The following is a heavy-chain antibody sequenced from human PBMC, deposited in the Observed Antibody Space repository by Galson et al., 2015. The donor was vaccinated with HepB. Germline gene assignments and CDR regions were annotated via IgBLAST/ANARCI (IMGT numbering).Heavy chain of an antibody. Sequence: SETLSLTCTVSGDSISSSSYSWRWIRQPPGKGLEWIGSIYYSGSTYSNTSLKSRVTISVDTSKNQFSLKLRSVTAADTAVYYCTRSQYCSSSSCYFRGAYGMDVWGQGTTVTVSS. CDR2: IYYSGST. J-gene: IGHJ6*02. D-gene: IGHD2-2*01. CDR3: TRSQYCSSSSCYFRGAYGMDV. V-gene: IGHV4-39*07. CDR1: GDSISSSSYS.